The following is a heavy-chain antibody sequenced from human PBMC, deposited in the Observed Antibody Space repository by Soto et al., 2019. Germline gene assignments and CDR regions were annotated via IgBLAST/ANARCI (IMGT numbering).Heavy chain of an antibody. Sequence: EVQLVKSGGGLVQPGGSLRLSCATSGFILSDCAMNWVRQAPGKGLEWVSYISSSSSVIDYAASVKGRFTVSRDNARNSRYLQMNSLRAEDTAVYYCARDLSWGSNWYSYMAVWGKGTTVTVSS. CDR3: ARDLSWGSNWYSYMAV. J-gene: IGHJ6*03. CDR2: ISSSSSVI. V-gene: IGHV3-48*01. CDR1: GFILSDCA. D-gene: IGHD7-27*01.